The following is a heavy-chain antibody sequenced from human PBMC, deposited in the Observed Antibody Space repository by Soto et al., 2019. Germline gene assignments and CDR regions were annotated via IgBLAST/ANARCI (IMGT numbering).Heavy chain of an antibody. Sequence: SETLSLTCAVSGGSISSSNWWSWVRQPPGKGLEWIGEIYHSGSTNYNPSLKSRVTISVDKSKNQFSLKLSSVTAADTAVYYCARRVYCTSCYYYYYGMDVWGQGTTVTVSS. CDR1: GGSISSSNW. CDR2: IYHSGST. CDR3: ARRVYCTSCYYYYYGMDV. D-gene: IGHD2-2*01. V-gene: IGHV4-4*02. J-gene: IGHJ6*02.